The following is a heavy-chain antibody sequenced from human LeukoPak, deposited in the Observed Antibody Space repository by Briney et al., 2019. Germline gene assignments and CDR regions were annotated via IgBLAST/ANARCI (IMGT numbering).Heavy chain of an antibody. CDR1: GFTFSSYS. D-gene: IGHD2-2*01. Sequence: GGSLRLSCAASGFTFSSYSMNWVRQAPGKGLEWVSYISSSSSTIYYADSVKGRFTISRDNAKNSLYLQMNSLRAEDTAVYYCARDGRYCSSTSCQSFDYWGQGTLVTVSS. CDR2: ISSSSSTI. CDR3: ARDGRYCSSTSCQSFDY. J-gene: IGHJ4*02. V-gene: IGHV3-48*04.